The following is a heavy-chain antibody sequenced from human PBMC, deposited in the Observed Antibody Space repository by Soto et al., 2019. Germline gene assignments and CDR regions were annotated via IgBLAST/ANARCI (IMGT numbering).Heavy chain of an antibody. D-gene: IGHD3-22*01. V-gene: IGHV6-1*01. Sequence: SQTLSLTCAISGDSVSSNSAAWNWIRQSPSRGLEWLGRTYYRSKWYNDYAVSVKSRITINPDTSKNQFSLQLNSVTPEDTAVYYCARSETGRTYYDSSGEYFQHWGQDTLVTVSS. J-gene: IGHJ1*01. CDR3: ARSETGRTYYDSSGEYFQH. CDR1: GDSVSSNSAA. CDR2: TYYRSKWYN.